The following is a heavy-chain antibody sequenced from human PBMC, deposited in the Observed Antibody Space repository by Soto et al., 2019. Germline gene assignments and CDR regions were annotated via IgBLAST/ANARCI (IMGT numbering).Heavy chain of an antibody. J-gene: IGHJ4*02. CDR1: EFTFSNFG. CDR3: AKDSGRGSADYYFDY. D-gene: IGHD3-10*01. CDR2: ISYDGGDK. Sequence: GGSLRLSCAASEFTFSNFGMHWVRQAPGKGLEWVAVISYDGGDKYSADSVKGRFTISRDNSKNTLFPQMNSLRAEDTAVYYCAKDSGRGSADYYFDYWGRGTLVTVSS. V-gene: IGHV3-30*18.